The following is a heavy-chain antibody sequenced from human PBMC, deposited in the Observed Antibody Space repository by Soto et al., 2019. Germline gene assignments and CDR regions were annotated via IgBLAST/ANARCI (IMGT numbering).Heavy chain of an antibody. J-gene: IGHJ5*02. D-gene: IGHD3-3*01. V-gene: IGHV4-61*08. CDR2: IYYSGST. Sequence: SETLSLTCTVSGGSIRSGGYYWSWNRQHPGKELEWIGYIYYSGSTNYNPSLKSRVTISVDTSKNQFSLKLSSVTAADTAVYYCARAASDDFWSGYPNWFDPWGQGTLVTVSS. CDR1: GGSIRSGGYY. CDR3: ARAASDDFWSGYPNWFDP.